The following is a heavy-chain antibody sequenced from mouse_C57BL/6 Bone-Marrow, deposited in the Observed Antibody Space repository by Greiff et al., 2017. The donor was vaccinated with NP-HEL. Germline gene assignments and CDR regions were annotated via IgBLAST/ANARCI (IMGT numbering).Heavy chain of an antibody. CDR1: GYTFTSYT. J-gene: IGHJ4*01. Sequence: VQLQQSGAELARPGASVKMSCKASGYTFTSYTMHWVKQRPGQGLEWIGYINPSSGYTKYNQKFKDKATLTADKSSSTAYMQLSSLTSEDSAVYYCARGDLSGYYYAMDYWGQGTSVTVSS. V-gene: IGHV1-4*01. CDR3: ARGDLSGYYYAMDY. D-gene: IGHD3-1*01. CDR2: INPSSGYT.